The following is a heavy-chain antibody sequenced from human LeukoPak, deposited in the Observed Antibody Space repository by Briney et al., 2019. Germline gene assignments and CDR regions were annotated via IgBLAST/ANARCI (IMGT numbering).Heavy chain of an antibody. V-gene: IGHV3-23*01. CDR1: GFTFSTFA. Sequence: GGSLRLSCAASGFTFSTFAMSWVRQAPGKGLEWLSTIGGGGRDTFYADSVKGRFTVSRDNSKNTLYLQMSSLRAEDTAVYFCAKNRGANYYNYYMDVWGKGTTVTVSS. D-gene: IGHD4/OR15-4a*01. J-gene: IGHJ6*03. CDR2: IGGGGRDT. CDR3: AKNRGANYYNYYMDV.